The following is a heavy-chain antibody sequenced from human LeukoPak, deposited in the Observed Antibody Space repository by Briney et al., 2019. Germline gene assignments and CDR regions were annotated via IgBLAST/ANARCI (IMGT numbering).Heavy chain of an antibody. V-gene: IGHV3-23*01. D-gene: IGHD3-22*01. CDR2: ISSSGGST. CDR1: GFTFSSYA. J-gene: IGHJ4*02. Sequence: GGSLRLSCAVSGFTFSSYAMTWVRQAPGKGLEWVSVISSSGGSTYYADSVKGRFTISRDNSKNTLYLQMNSLRAEDTAVYYCARDDASSGPDYWGQGTLVTVSS. CDR3: ARDDASSGPDY.